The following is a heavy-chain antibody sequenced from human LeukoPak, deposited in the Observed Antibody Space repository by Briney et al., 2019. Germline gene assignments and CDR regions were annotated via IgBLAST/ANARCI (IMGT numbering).Heavy chain of an antibody. V-gene: IGHV4-31*03. CDR2: IYYSGST. Sequence: PSETLSLTCTVSGGSISNGDHYWSWIRQHPGKGLEWIGHIYYSGSTYYNPSLKSRGIISVETSKNQFSLKLSSVTAADTAVYYCAKDSQPAGTHFDYWGQGTLVTVSS. CDR1: GGSISNGDHY. CDR3: AKDSQPAGTHFDY. J-gene: IGHJ4*02. D-gene: IGHD6-19*01.